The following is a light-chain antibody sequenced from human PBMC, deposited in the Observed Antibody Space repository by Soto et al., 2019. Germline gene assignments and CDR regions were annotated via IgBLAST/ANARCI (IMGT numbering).Light chain of an antibody. CDR3: QQYNSYWT. Sequence: DIQMTQSPSTLSASVGDRVTITCRASQSISSWLAWYQQKPGKAPKLLIYKASSLESGVPSRFSGSGSGTEFTLTISSLQPDDFATYYCQQYNSYWTFGQGTKGAIK. CDR2: KAS. J-gene: IGKJ1*01. V-gene: IGKV1-5*03. CDR1: QSISSW.